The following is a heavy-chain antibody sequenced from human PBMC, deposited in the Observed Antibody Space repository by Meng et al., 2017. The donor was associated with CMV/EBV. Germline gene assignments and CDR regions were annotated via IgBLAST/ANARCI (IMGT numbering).Heavy chain of an antibody. D-gene: IGHD1-26*01. J-gene: IGHJ3*02. CDR3: ARTSGSWAAFDI. CDR1: VFSLSHARVG. V-gene: IGHV2-26*01. CDR2: IFSNDGK. Sequence: SGSMLVSPTETRTPTCTVSVFSLSHARVGVSWSRPLPGKALGWLAHIFSNDGKSYSTSVKSRLTIYKDTSNSQVVLTMTNMDPVDTATYYCARTSGSWAAFDIWGQGTMVTVSS.